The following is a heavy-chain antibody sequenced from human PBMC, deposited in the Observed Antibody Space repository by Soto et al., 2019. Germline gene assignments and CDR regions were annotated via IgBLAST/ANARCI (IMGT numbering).Heavy chain of an antibody. V-gene: IGHV3-33*06. D-gene: IGHD1-26*01. CDR2: IWPDGSIE. CDR1: GFNFNTYA. CDR3: VKDREDDDRDFYFYMEV. J-gene: IGHJ6*03. Sequence: QVRLVESGGGVVQPGRSLRLSCAASGFNFNTYAMHWVRQAPGKGLEWVAVIWPDGSIEYYADSVRGRFTISRDNLKDTVYLQMSSLRAEDTVVYYCVKDREDDDRDFYFYMEVWGTGTTVAVS.